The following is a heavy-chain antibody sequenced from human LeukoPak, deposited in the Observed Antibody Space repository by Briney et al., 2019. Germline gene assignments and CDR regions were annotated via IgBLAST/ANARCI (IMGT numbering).Heavy chain of an antibody. Sequence: SSETLSLTGTVSGVSISSSYWSWIRQPPGKGLEWIGYIYYSGSTNYNPSLKSRVTISVDTSKNQFSLKLSSVTAADTAVYYCVRENVEYYDGSGYRGWYFDLWGRGTLVTVSS. V-gene: IGHV4-59*01. CDR3: VRENVEYYDGSGYRGWYFDL. CDR2: IYYSGST. J-gene: IGHJ2*01. CDR1: GVSISSSY. D-gene: IGHD3-22*01.